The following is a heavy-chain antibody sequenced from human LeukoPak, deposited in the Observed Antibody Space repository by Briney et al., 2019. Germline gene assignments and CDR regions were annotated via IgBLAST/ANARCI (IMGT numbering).Heavy chain of an antibody. V-gene: IGHV3-53*01. Sequence: GGSLRLSCAASGFTDSSNYMSWVRQAPGKGLEWVSVIYSGGSTYYADSVKGRFTISRDNSKNTLYLQMNSLRAEDTAVYYCARWFGEFPYAFDIWGQGTMVTVSS. CDR1: GFTDSSNY. CDR2: IYSGGST. CDR3: ARWFGEFPYAFDI. J-gene: IGHJ3*02. D-gene: IGHD3-10*01.